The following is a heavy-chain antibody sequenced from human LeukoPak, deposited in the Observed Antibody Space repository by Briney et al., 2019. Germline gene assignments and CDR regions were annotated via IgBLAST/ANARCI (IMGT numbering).Heavy chain of an antibody. J-gene: IGHJ4*02. CDR3: ARDNQYNSASSDYGGTNFDS. D-gene: IGHD4-17*01. CDR1: GASIGSYY. Sequence: SETLSLTCTVSGASIGSYYWSWIRQPPGKGLEWIGYIYYSGSTNYNPSLKSRVTISVDTSKNQFSLKLSSVTAADTAMYYCARDNQYNSASSDYGGTNFDSWGQGTLVTVSS. V-gene: IGHV4-59*12. CDR2: IYYSGST.